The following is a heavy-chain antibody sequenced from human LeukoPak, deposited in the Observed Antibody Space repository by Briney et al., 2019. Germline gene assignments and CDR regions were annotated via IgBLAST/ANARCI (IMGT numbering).Heavy chain of an antibody. CDR3: YCGGDCYRSGDY. D-gene: IGHD2-21*02. Sequence: GGSPRLSCAASGFTFSSYGMHWVRQAPGKGLEWVAFIRYDGSNKYYADSVKGRFTISRDNSKNTLYLQMNSLRAEDTAVYYSYCGGDCYRSGDYWGQGTLVTVSS. J-gene: IGHJ4*02. V-gene: IGHV3-30*02. CDR1: GFTFSSYG. CDR2: IRYDGSNK.